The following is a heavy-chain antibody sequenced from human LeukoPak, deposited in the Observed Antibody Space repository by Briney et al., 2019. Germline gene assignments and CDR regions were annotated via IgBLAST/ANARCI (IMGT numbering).Heavy chain of an antibody. J-gene: IGHJ5*02. CDR2: FYFTGNT. CDR1: GGSISSSSYS. Sequence: SETLSLTCAVSGGSISSSSYSWAWIRHPPEKGLEWIGNFYFTGNTYYNPSLKSRVTISGDTSKNQFSLKLSSVTAADTAVYYCARQLNWFDPWGQGTLVTVFS. CDR3: ARQLNWFDP. V-gene: IGHV4-39*01.